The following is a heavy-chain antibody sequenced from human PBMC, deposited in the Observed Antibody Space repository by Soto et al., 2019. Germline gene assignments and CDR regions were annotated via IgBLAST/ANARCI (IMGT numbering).Heavy chain of an antibody. D-gene: IGHD3-22*01. Sequence: GGSLRLSCAASGFTFDEYALTWVRQAPGKGLEWVAGINWNGGSKGYSDSVKGRFTISRDNAKSSLYLQMNNLRAEYTAFYFCAIATQSYYDTSGYYSYVHWGQWVQVT. CDR3: AIATQSYYDTSGYYSYVH. CDR1: GFTFDEYA. J-gene: IGHJ1*01. V-gene: IGHV3-20*04. CDR2: INWNGGSK.